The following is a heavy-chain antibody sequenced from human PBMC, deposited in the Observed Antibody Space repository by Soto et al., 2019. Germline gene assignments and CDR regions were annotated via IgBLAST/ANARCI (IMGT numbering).Heavy chain of an antibody. D-gene: IGHD2-21*02. CDR3: ARQRTSVVTQAYFDS. J-gene: IGHJ4*02. CDR1: GDSINNRSYY. V-gene: IGHV4-39*01. CDR2: IYYSGST. Sequence: SETLSLTCTVTGDSINNRSYYWGWIRQPPGKGLEWIGSIYYSGSTYNNPSLKSRVSMSVDTSKNQFSLKLRSVTAADTALYYCARQRTSVVTQAYFDSWGQGSLVTVSS.